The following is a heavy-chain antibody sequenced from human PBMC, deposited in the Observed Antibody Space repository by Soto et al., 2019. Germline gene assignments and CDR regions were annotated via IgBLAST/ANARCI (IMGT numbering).Heavy chain of an antibody. Sequence: ASVKVSCKASGYTFTSYGISWVRQAPGQGLEWMGWISAYNGNTNYAQKLQGRVTMTTDTSTSTAYMELRSLRSDDTAGYYCARDVGLLRFWEWLPAGNNWFAPWGKGTLVPVSS. D-gene: IGHD3-3*01. CDR1: GYTFTSYG. CDR2: ISAYNGNT. V-gene: IGHV1-18*01. CDR3: ARDVGLLRFWEWLPAGNNWFAP. J-gene: IGHJ5*02.